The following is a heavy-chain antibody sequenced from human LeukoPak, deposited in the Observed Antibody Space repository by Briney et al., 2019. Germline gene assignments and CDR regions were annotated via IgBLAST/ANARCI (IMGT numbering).Heavy chain of an antibody. D-gene: IGHD6-13*01. CDR2: ISSGSSYI. CDR1: GFTFSRSS. V-gene: IGHV3-21*01. J-gene: IGHJ6*03. CDR3: ARGYPYSSSWYYYYMDV. Sequence: GGSLRLSCAASGFTFSRSSMNWVRQAPGKGLEWVSSISSGSSYIYYADSVKGRFTISRDNAKNSLYLQMNSLRAEDTAVYYCARGYPYSSSWYYYYMDVWGKGTTVTVSS.